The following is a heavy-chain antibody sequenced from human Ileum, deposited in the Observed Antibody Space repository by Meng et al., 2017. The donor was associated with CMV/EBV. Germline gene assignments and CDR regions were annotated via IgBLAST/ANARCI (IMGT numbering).Heavy chain of an antibody. CDR3: ARDSNIVVVPAARVLYYYGMDV. D-gene: IGHD2-2*01. V-gene: IGHV3-7*01. CDR2: IKQDGSEK. J-gene: IGHJ6*02. CDR1: GFTFSSYW. Sequence: GGSLRLSCAASGFTFSSYWMSWVRQAPGKGLEWVANIKQDGSEKYYVDSVKGRFTISRDNAKNSLYLQMNSLRAEDTAVYYCARDSNIVVVPAARVLYYYGMDVWGQGTTVTVSS.